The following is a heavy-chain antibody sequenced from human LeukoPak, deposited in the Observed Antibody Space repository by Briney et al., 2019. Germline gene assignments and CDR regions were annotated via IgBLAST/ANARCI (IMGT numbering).Heavy chain of an antibody. J-gene: IGHJ4*02. V-gene: IGHV3-23*01. D-gene: IGHD1-26*01. Sequence: GSLRLSCAASGFTFSTYTMNWVRQAPGKGLEWVSSISASGVMTYYADSVKGRFTVSRDNSKNNLYLQMSRLTAADTAVYYCAKDRSIGTYYTFDHWGQGTLVTVSS. CDR3: AKDRSIGTYYTFDH. CDR2: ISASGVMT. CDR1: GFTFSTYT.